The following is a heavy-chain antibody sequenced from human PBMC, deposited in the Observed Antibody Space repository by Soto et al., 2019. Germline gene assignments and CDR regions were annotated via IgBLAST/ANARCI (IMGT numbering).Heavy chain of an antibody. CDR3: AKHRGFVAGPFDS. V-gene: IGHV3-23*01. CDR1: GITFTNYA. J-gene: IGHJ4*02. Sequence: EVQLLESGGVLAQPGGSLRLSCAVSGITFTNYAMGWVRQSPGKGLEWVSGISGNVGSTTHYADSVKGRFTISRDHSRNILFLQMNSLRAEDAAVYYCAKHRGFVAGPFDSWGQGTLVIVSS. D-gene: IGHD6-19*01. CDR2: ISGNVGSTT.